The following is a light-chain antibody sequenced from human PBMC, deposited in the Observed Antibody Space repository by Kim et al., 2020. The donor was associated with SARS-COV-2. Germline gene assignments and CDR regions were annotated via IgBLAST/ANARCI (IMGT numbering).Light chain of an antibody. CDR3: NSRASSANHWM. CDR2: GKN. J-gene: IGLJ3*02. Sequence: SSELTQDPAVSVALGQTVRITCQGDSLRSSYASWYQQRPGQAPVLVFYGKNNRPSGIPDRFSGSYSGNTASLTITAAQAEDEADYYCNSRASSANHWMFGGGTKLTVL. V-gene: IGLV3-19*01. CDR1: SLRSSY.